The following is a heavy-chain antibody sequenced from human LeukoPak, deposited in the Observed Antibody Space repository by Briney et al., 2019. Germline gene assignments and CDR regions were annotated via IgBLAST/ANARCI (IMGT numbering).Heavy chain of an antibody. CDR3: ARGAVAGPNYFDY. D-gene: IGHD6-19*01. CDR2: FDPEDGET. J-gene: IGHJ4*02. V-gene: IGHV1-24*01. CDR1: GYTLTELS. Sequence: GASVKVSCKVSGYTLTELSMHWVRQAPGKGLEWMGGFDPEDGETIYAQKFQGRVTMTEVTSTDTAYMELSSLRSEDTAVYYCARGAVAGPNYFDYWGQGTLVTVSS.